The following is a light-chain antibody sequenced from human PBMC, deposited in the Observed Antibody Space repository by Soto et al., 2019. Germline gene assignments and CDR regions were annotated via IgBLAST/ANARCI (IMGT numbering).Light chain of an antibody. J-gene: IGKJ4*01. CDR2: DVS. CDR3: HQRSSWPLT. CDR1: QSISSF. V-gene: IGKV3-11*01. Sequence: EIVLTQSPATLSLSPGERATLSCRASQSISSFLAWYQHKPGRAPRLLIYDVSKRATGIPARFSASGSGTDFTLTISSLEPEDFGVYYCHQRSSWPLTFGGGTTVEIK.